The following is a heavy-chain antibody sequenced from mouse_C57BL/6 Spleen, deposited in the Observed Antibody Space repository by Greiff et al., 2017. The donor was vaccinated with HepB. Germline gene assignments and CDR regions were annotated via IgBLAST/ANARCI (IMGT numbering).Heavy chain of an antibody. Sequence: VQLQQSGAELVRPGSSVKLSCKASGYTFTSYWMDWVKQRPGQGLEWIGNIYPSDSETHYNQKFKDKATLTVDKSSSTAYMQLSSLTSEDSAVYYCARHNWSLDYWGQGTTLTVSS. CDR3: ARHNWSLDY. CDR1: GYTFTSYW. V-gene: IGHV1-61*01. CDR2: IYPSDSET. J-gene: IGHJ2*01. D-gene: IGHD4-1*01.